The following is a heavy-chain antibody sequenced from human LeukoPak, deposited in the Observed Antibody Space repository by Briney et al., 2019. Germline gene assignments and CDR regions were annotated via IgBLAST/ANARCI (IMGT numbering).Heavy chain of an antibody. Sequence: PGGSLRLSCAASGFTFSSYGMHWVRQAPGKGLEWVAFIRYDGSNKYYADSVKGRFTISRDNSKNTLYLQMNSLRAEDTAVYYCARALSLICSSTSCYDLDYWGQGTLVTVSS. CDR1: GFTFSSYG. CDR3: ARALSLICSSTSCYDLDY. J-gene: IGHJ4*02. CDR2: IRYDGSNK. V-gene: IGHV3-30*02. D-gene: IGHD2-2*01.